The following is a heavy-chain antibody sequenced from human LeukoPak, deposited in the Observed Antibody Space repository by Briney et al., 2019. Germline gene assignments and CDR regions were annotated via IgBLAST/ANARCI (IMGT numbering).Heavy chain of an antibody. V-gene: IGHV3-33*01. CDR1: GFTFSSYG. Sequence: PGRSLRLCCTASGFTFSSYGMHWVRQAPGKGLEWVAVIWYDGSNKYYADSVKGRFTISRDNSKNTLYLQMNSLRAEDTAVYYCASLAAGGVDYWGQGTLVTVSS. J-gene: IGHJ4*02. CDR3: ASLAAGGVDY. D-gene: IGHD6-13*01. CDR2: IWYDGSNK.